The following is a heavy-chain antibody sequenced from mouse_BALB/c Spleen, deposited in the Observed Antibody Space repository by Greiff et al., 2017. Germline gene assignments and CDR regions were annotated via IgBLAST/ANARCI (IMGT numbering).Heavy chain of an antibody. CDR1: GYSFTGYN. D-gene: IGHD2-4*01. CDR3: ARSFDYDGPWFAY. Sequence: EVKLMESGPELGKPGASVKISCKASGYSFTGYNMYWVKQSHRKSLEWIGYIDPYNGGTSYNQKSKGKATLTVDKSSSTAYMHLNSLTSEDSAIYYCARSFDYDGPWFAYWGQGTLVTVSA. J-gene: IGHJ3*01. V-gene: IGHV1S135*01. CDR2: IDPYNGGT.